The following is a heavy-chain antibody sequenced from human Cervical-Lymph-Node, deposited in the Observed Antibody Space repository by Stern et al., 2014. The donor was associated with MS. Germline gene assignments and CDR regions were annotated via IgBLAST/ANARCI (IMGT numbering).Heavy chain of an antibody. Sequence: VQLVQSGADVKKPGSSVRVSCKASGGISWLRQAPGQGLEWMGGIIPFVGTGTVHYAQNFQGRLTIIADTSTNTTYRELSSLRFDDTAVYYCARGAGDNWFDPWGQGTLVSVSS. CDR3: ARGAGDNWFDP. CDR1: GG. D-gene: IGHD3-10*01. V-gene: IGHV1-69*06. CDR2: IIPFVGTG. J-gene: IGHJ5*02.